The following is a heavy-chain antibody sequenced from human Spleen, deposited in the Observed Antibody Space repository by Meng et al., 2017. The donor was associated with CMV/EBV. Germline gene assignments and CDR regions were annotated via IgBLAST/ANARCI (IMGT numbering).Heavy chain of an antibody. V-gene: IGHV3-9*01. CDR2: ISWSTGSL. CDR1: GFTFDDYD. J-gene: IGHJ6*02. CDR3: VKDGDTSSSFYYYGMDV. D-gene: IGHD6-6*01. Sequence: SLKSACAASGFTFDDYDMHWVRQAPGKGLEWVSGISWSTGSLGYADSVKGRFTISRDNAKRSLYLQMNSLRAEDTALYYCVKDGDTSSSFYYYGMDVWGHGTTVTVSS.